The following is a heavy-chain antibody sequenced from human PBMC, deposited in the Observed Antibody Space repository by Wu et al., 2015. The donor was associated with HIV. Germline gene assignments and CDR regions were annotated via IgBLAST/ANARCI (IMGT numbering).Heavy chain of an antibody. CDR2: INPNTGGT. D-gene: IGHD3-16*01. Sequence: QVQLVQSGTELKRPGASVKISCKVSGYRFIESYIHWVRQAPGQGLEWMGRINPNTGGTNYEQNFQGRVTMTRDTSISTAYMELTRLTSDDTAIYYCATSLEVSGFDYWGQGSLVTVSS. V-gene: IGHV1-2*02. J-gene: IGHJ4*02. CDR1: GYRFIESY. CDR3: ATSLEVSGFDY.